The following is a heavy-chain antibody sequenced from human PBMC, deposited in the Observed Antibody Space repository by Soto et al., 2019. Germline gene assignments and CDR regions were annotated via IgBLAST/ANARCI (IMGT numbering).Heavy chain of an antibody. V-gene: IGHV3-23*01. CDR2: ITGSSGRT. CDR1: GFTVSSDA. CDR3: AKEYTSTSRGSFDY. Sequence: PGWCLRLSFAACGFTVSSDAMNWVRQAPGKGLEWVSGITGSSGRTFYADSVKGRFTISRDNSKNTVYLQMNSVRADDTAVYYCAKEYTSTSRGSFDYWGQGALVTVSS. J-gene: IGHJ4*02. D-gene: IGHD1-26*01.